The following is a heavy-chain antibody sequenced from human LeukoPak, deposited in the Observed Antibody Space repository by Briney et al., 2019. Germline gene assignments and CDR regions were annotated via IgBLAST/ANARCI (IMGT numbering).Heavy chain of an antibody. D-gene: IGHD6-19*01. CDR1: GGSISSYY. V-gene: IGHV4-4*07. J-gene: IGHJ4*02. Sequence: SETLSLTCTVSGGSISSYYWSWIRQPAGKGLEWIGRIYTSGSTNYNPSLKSRVTMSVDTSKNQFSLKLSSVTAADTAVYYCARGKSPVRGIAVAGTTSYDYWGQGTLVTVSS. CDR3: ARGKSPVRGIAVAGTTSYDY. CDR2: IYTSGST.